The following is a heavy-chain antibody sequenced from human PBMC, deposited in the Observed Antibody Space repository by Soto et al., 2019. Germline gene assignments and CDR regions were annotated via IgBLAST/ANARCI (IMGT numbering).Heavy chain of an antibody. V-gene: IGHV1-3*01. CDR3: AREEHDFWSGYRYYMDV. CDR1: GYTFTSYA. CDR2: INAGNGNT. J-gene: IGHJ6*03. Sequence: ASVKVSCKASGYTFTSYAMHWVRQAPGQRLEWMGWINAGNGNTKYSQKFQGRVTITRDTSASTAYMELSSLRSEDTAVYYCAREEHDFWSGYRYYMDVWGKGTTVTVSS. D-gene: IGHD3-3*01.